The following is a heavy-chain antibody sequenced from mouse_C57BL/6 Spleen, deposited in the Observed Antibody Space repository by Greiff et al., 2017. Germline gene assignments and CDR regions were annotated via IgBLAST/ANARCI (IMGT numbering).Heavy chain of an antibody. CDR1: GYTFTDYN. CDR3: ARIPYDYDDFDY. J-gene: IGHJ2*01. CDR2: INPNNGGT. Sequence: VQLKESGPELVKPGASVKMSCKASGYTFTDYNMNWVKQSHGKSLEWIGYINPNNGGTSYNQKLKGKATLTVNKSSSTAYMELLSLTSEDSAVYYCARIPYDYDDFDYWGQGTTLTVSS. V-gene: IGHV1-22*01. D-gene: IGHD2-4*01.